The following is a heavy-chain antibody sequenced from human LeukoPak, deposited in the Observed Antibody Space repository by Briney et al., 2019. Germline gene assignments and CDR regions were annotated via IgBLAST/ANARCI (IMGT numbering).Heavy chain of an antibody. Sequence: ASVKVSCKASGYTFTGYYMRWVRQAPGQGLEWMGWINPNSGGTNYAQKFQGRVTMTRDTSISTAYMELSRLRSDDTAVYYCARGAHYHDSSEGYDYWGQGTLVTVSS. J-gene: IGHJ4*02. V-gene: IGHV1-2*02. CDR2: INPNSGGT. D-gene: IGHD3-22*01. CDR1: GYTFTGYY. CDR3: ARGAHYHDSSEGYDY.